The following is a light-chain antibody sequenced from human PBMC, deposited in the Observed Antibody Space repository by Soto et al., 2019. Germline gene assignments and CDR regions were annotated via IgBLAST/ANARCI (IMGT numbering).Light chain of an antibody. V-gene: IGKV3-15*01. Sequence: EIVMTQSPATRSVSPGERATLSCRASQSVSSNLAWYQQKPGQAPRLLIYGASTRATGIPARFSGSGSGTEFTLTISSLQSEDFAVYYCQQYNNWQGTFGQGTKVDIK. J-gene: IGKJ1*01. CDR1: QSVSSN. CDR3: QQYNNWQGT. CDR2: GAS.